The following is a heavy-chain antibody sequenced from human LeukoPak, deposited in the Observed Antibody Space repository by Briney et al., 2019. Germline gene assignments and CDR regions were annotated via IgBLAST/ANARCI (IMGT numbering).Heavy chain of an antibody. J-gene: IGHJ6*03. CDR3: ARVPAADYYYYYHVDV. Sequence: GGSLRLSCAASGFAFGSYWMSWVRQTPGKGLEWVANIKQDGGEKYYVDSVKGRFTISRENAENSLFLQMNSLRAEDTAVYYCARVPAADYYYYYHVDVWGKGTTVTVSS. CDR2: IKQDGGEK. CDR1: GFAFGSYW. V-gene: IGHV3-7*01. D-gene: IGHD2-2*01.